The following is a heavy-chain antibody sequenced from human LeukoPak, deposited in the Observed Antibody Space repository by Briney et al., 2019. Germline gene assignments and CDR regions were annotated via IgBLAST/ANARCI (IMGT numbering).Heavy chain of an antibody. CDR3: ARDPYYYDSSGYYYVQAFDI. D-gene: IGHD3-22*01. J-gene: IGHJ3*02. CDR1: GCTFSSYS. CDR2: ISSSSSYI. Sequence: GGSLRLSCAASGCTFSSYSMNWVRQAPGKGLEWVSSISSSSSYIYYADSVKGRFTISRDNAKNSLYLQMNSLRAEDTAVYYCARDPYYYDSSGYYYVQAFDIWGQGTMVTVSS. V-gene: IGHV3-21*01.